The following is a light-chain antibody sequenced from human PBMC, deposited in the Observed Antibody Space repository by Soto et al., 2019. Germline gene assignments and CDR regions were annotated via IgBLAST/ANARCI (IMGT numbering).Light chain of an antibody. CDR3: QQYGSSPLYT. V-gene: IGKV3-20*01. J-gene: IGKJ2*01. Sequence: EIVLTQSPGTLSLSPGERATLSCRASQSVSSSYLAWYQQKPGQAPRLLIYVASSRATGIPDRFSGSGSGKDFTLTISRLEPEDFAVYYCQQYGSSPLYTFGQGTKLEIK. CDR2: VAS. CDR1: QSVSSSY.